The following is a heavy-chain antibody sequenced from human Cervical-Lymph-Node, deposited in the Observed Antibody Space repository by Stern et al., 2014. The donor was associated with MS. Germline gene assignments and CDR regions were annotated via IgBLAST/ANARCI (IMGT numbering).Heavy chain of an antibody. CDR1: GGTFSSSYA. V-gene: IGHV1-69*09. D-gene: IGHD2-15*01. CDR2: IIPILGLP. Sequence: QVQLVQSGAEVKKPGSSVNVSCKASGGTFSSSYAITWMRQAPGQGLEWMGRIIPILGLPNYAQKFQGRVTITADTSTSTAYMERSSLRSEDTAVYYCARGVVSNRAAATLHNLFDPWGQGTLVTVSS. CDR3: ARGVVSNRAAATLHNLFDP. J-gene: IGHJ5*02.